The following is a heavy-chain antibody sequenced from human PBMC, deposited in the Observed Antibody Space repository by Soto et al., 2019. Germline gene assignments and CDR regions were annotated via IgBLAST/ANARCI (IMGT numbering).Heavy chain of an antibody. V-gene: IGHV1-69*12. CDR1: GGTFSSYA. CDR2: VIPIFDTA. J-gene: IGHJ3*01. D-gene: IGHD3-16*01. Sequence: QVQLVQSGSEVKKPGSSVKVSCKTSGGTFSSYAITWVRQAPGQGLEWMGGVIPIFDTANYALKFQGRVTITADVSTTTAYMELSTLSSEDMAVYYCATGEPPDAVEFWGQGTKVTVSS. CDR3: ATGEPPDAVEF.